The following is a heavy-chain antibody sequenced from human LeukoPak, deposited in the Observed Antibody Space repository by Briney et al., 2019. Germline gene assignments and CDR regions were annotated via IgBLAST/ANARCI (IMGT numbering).Heavy chain of an antibody. D-gene: IGHD3-22*01. V-gene: IGHV1-8*01. CDR1: GYTFTSYD. CDR3: ARVSGNYYDSSGYRWNWFDP. Sequence: ASVKVSCKASGYTFTSYDINWVRQATGQGLEWMGWMNPNSGNTGYAQKFQGRVTMTRNTSISTAYMELSSLRSEDTAVYYCARVSGNYYDSSGYRWNWFDPWGQGTLVTVSS. J-gene: IGHJ5*02. CDR2: MNPNSGNT.